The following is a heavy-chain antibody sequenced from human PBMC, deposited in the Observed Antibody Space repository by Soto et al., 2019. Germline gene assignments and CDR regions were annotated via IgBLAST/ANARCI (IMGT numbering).Heavy chain of an antibody. V-gene: IGHV3-33*01. CDR2: IWFDGSNK. D-gene: IGHD6-19*01. Sequence: QVHLVESGGGVVQPGRSLRLSCAASGFTFSNYGMHWVRQAPGKGLEWVAVIWFDGSNKYYADSVKGRFTISRDNSKNTLYLQMNGLRAEDTAVYYCASQVKVAGTVDYWGQGTLVTVSS. CDR1: GFTFSNYG. J-gene: IGHJ4*02. CDR3: ASQVKVAGTVDY.